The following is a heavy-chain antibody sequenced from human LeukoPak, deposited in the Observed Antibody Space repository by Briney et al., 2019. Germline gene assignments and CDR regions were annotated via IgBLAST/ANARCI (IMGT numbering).Heavy chain of an antibody. Sequence: GESPKISCKGSGNSFTSYWINWVRQMPGKGLEWMGRIDPSDSYTNYSPSFQGHVTISADESIRTAYLQWSSLKASDTAMYYCARSPLVPRWFDPWGQGTLVSVSS. CDR1: GNSFTSYW. CDR2: IDPSDSYT. D-gene: IGHD6-13*01. J-gene: IGHJ5*02. CDR3: ARSPLVPRWFDP. V-gene: IGHV5-10-1*01.